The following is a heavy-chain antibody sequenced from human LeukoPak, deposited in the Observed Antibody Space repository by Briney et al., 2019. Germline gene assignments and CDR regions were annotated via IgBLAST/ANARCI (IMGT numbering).Heavy chain of an antibody. D-gene: IGHD6-13*01. CDR3: ARDRQQQRSFDY. J-gene: IGHJ4*02. CDR2: INPNSGGT. CDR1: GYTFTGYY. V-gene: IGHV1-2*02. Sequence: ASVKVSCKASGYTFTGYYMHWVRQAPGQGLEWMGWINPNSGGTNYAQKFQGRVTMTRDTSISTAYMELSRLRSDDTAVYCCARDRQQQRSFDYWGQGTLVTVSS.